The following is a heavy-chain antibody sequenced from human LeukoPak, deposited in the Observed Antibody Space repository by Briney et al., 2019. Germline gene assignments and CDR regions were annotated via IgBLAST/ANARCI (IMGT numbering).Heavy chain of an antibody. CDR2: IDSSGSTI. Sequence: GGSLGLSCAASGFTFSSYEMNWVRQAPGKGLEWVSYIDSSGSTIHYADSVKGRFTISRDNAKNSLYLQMNSLRAEDTAVYYCARGGLLGYYFDYWGQGTLVTVSS. CDR1: GFTFSSYE. CDR3: ARGGLLGYYFDY. D-gene: IGHD2-21*01. J-gene: IGHJ4*02. V-gene: IGHV3-48*03.